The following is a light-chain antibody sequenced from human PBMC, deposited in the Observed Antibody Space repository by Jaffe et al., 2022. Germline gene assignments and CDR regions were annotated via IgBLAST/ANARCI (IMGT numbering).Light chain of an antibody. CDR3: CSYTTSATLV. J-gene: IGLJ2*01. Sequence: QSALTQPASVSGSPGQSITISCTGSNSDLGTYNYVSWYQQHPGKAPQLMIFDVTTRPSGVSDRFSGSKSGNTASLTISGLQAEDEADYYCCSYTTSATLVFGGGTKVTVL. CDR2: DVT. CDR1: NSDLGTYNY. V-gene: IGLV2-14*03.